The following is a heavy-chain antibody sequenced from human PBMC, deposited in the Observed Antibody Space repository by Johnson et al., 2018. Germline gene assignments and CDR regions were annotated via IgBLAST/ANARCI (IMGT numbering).Heavy chain of an antibody. V-gene: IGHV3-49*03. CDR2: IRSKAYGGTT. J-gene: IGHJ3*01. D-gene: IGHD1-14*01. Sequence: EVQLVESGGGLVQPGRSLRLSCTASGFTFGDYAMTWFRQAPGKGLEWVGFIRSKAYGGTTEYAASVKGRFTISRDDSKSIAYLQMNSLKNEDTAVYYCTSGTSGHAVAFWGRGTMVTVSS. CDR3: TSGTSGHAVAF. CDR1: GFTFGDYA.